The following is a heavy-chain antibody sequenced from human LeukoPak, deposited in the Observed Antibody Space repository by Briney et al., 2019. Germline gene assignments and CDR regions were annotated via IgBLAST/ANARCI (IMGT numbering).Heavy chain of an antibody. CDR3: ARGSGYYTAFDY. CDR2: ISAYNGNT. J-gene: IGHJ4*02. D-gene: IGHD3-3*01. Sequence: ASVKVSCKASGYTFTSYGISWVRQAPGQGFQWMGWISAYNGNTNYAQEFQGRVTMTTDTSTSTAYMELRSLRSDDTAVYYCARGSGYYTAFDYWGQGTLVTVSS. V-gene: IGHV1-18*01. CDR1: GYTFTSYG.